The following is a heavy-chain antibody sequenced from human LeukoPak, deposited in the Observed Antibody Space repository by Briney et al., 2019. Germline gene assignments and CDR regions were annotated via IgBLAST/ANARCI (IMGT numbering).Heavy chain of an antibody. D-gene: IGHD3-10*01. CDR3: ARDGMTMVRGVTYYYYGMDI. Sequence: PSETLSLTCTVSGGSISSGGYSWSWIRQHPGKGLEWIGYIYYSGSTYYNPSLKSRVTISVDTSKNQFSLKLSSVTAADTAVYYCARDGMTMVRGVTYYYYGMDIWGQGTTVTVSS. V-gene: IGHV4-31*03. J-gene: IGHJ6*02. CDR1: GGSISSGGYS. CDR2: IYYSGST.